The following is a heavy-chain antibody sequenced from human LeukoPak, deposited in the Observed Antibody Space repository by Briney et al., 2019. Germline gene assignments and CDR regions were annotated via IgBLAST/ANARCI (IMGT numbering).Heavy chain of an antibody. CDR3: ASQGGSSSW. J-gene: IGHJ4*02. Sequence: ASVKVSCKASGYTFTGYYMHWVRQAPGQGLEWMGWINPNSGNTGYAQKFQGRVTMTRNTSISTAYMELSSLRSEDTAVYYCASQGGSSSWWGQGTLVTVSS. CDR2: INPNSGNT. D-gene: IGHD6-6*01. CDR1: GYTFTGYY. V-gene: IGHV1-8*02.